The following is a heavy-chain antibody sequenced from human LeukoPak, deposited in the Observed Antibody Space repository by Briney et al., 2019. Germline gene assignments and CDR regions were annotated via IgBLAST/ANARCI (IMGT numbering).Heavy chain of an antibody. CDR2: IIPIFGTA. CDR1: GGIFSSYA. Sequence: SVMVSCKASGGIFSSYAISWVRQAPGQGLEWMGRIIPIFGTANYAQKFQGRVTITTDESTSTAYMELSSLRSEDTAVYYCARQVWSGYYTFDYWGQGTLVTVSS. CDR3: ARQVWSGYYTFDY. J-gene: IGHJ4*02. V-gene: IGHV1-69*05. D-gene: IGHD3-3*01.